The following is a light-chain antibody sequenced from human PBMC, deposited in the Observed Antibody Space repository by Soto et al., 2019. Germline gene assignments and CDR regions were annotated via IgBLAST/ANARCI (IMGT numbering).Light chain of an antibody. J-gene: IGKJ1*01. Sequence: EIVLTQSPGTLSLSPGERATLSCRASQSVSSSYLAWFQQKRGQTPRLLIYGASSRATGVPDRFSGSGSGTDFTLTISRVEPEVFAVYYCLQSDSAPWTFGQGTKVEFK. V-gene: IGKV3-20*01. CDR2: GAS. CDR1: QSVSSSY. CDR3: LQSDSAPWT.